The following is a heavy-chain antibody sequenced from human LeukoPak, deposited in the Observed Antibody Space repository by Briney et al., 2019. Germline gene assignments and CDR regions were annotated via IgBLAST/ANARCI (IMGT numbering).Heavy chain of an antibody. CDR3: ASADYSNYGFDY. D-gene: IGHD4-11*01. V-gene: IGHV3-21*01. Sequence: TGGSLRLXCAASGFTFSSYSMNWVRQAPGKELEWVSSISSSSSYIYYADSVKGRFTISRDNAKNSLYLQMNSLRAEDTAVYYCASADYSNYGFDYWGQGTLVTVSS. J-gene: IGHJ4*02. CDR2: ISSSSSYI. CDR1: GFTFSSYS.